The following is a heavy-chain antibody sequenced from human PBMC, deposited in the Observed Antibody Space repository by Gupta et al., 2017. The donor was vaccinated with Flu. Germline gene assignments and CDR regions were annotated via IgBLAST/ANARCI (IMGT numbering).Heavy chain of an antibody. J-gene: IGHJ5*02. V-gene: IGHV3-23*01. Sequence: EVQLLESGGGLVQPGGSLRLSCAASGFPFSSYAMSWVRPARGKGLEWFSAISGSGGSTYYAYSVKGRFTISRDNSKNTLYLQMNSLRAEDTAVYYCAKAHYYDRLARDTWGQGTLVTVSS. CDR3: AKAHYYDRLARDT. D-gene: IGHD3-22*01. CDR2: ISGSGGST. CDR1: GFPFSSYA.